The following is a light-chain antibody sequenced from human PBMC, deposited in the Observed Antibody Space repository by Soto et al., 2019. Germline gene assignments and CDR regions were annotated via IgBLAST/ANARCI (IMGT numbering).Light chain of an antibody. J-gene: IGLJ3*02. Sequence: QSVLTQPPSASGTPGQRVTISCSGSSSNIGSNYVYSYQQLPGTASKLLIYRNNQRPSGVPDRFSCSKSGTSASLAISGLRSEDEADYYCAAWDDSLSGRVFGGGTKLTVL. CDR1: SSNIGSNY. CDR3: AAWDDSLSGRV. CDR2: RNN. V-gene: IGLV1-47*01.